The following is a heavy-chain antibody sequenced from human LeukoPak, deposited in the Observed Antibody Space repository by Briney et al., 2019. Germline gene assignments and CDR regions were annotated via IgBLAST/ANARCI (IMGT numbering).Heavy chain of an antibody. V-gene: IGHV3-73*01. CDR1: GLTFSDSA. J-gene: IGHJ3*02. D-gene: IGHD6-6*01. CDR2: IRSRANNYAT. CDR3: ARGILEYSSLPGAFDI. Sequence: GGSLRLSCAASGLTFSDSAMHWVRQASGKGLEWVGRIRSRANNYATAYAASVKGRFTISRDDSKNTAYLQMDSLKTEDTAVYYCARGILEYSSLPGAFDIWGQGTLVTVSS.